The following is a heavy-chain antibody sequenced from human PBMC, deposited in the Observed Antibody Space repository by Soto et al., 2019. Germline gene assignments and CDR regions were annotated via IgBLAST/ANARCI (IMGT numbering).Heavy chain of an antibody. CDR2: IWYDGSNK. V-gene: IGHV3-33*01. CDR1: GFTFSSYG. Sequence: QVQLVESGGGVVQPGRSLRLSCAASGFTFSSYGMHWVRQAPGKGLEWVAVIWYDGSNKYYADSVKGRFTISRDNSKNTLYLQMNSLRAEDTAVNYCARSAGAGSYYNYGMDVWGQGTTVTVSS. CDR3: ARSAGAGSYYNYGMDV. J-gene: IGHJ6*02. D-gene: IGHD3-10*01.